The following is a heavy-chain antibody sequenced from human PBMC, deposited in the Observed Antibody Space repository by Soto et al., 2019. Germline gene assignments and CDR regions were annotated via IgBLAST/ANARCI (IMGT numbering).Heavy chain of an antibody. J-gene: IGHJ4*02. V-gene: IGHV3-23*01. CDR1: GFTFSSYA. CDR3: AKPKYSGSYLFDY. CDR2: ISGSGGST. D-gene: IGHD1-26*01. Sequence: RLSCAASGFTFSSYAMSWVRQAPGKGLEWVSAISGSGGSTYYADSVKGRFTISRDNSKNTLYLQMNSLRAEDTAVYYCAKPKYSGSYLFDYWGQGTLVTVSS.